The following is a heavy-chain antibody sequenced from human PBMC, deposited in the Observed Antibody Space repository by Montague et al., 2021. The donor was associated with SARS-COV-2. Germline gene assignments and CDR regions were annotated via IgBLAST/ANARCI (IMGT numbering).Heavy chain of an antibody. Sequence: SETLSLTCAVYGGSFRGYYWYWIRQPPGRGPEWIGEFNDRGSTDYNPSLESRVIMSVDTSKNQFSLRLTSLTAADTAMYYCARSLFYYDPRGYPSGGRWFDPWGQGTLVIVSS. V-gene: IGHV4-34*01. D-gene: IGHD3-22*01. CDR2: FNDRGST. J-gene: IGHJ5*02. CDR3: ARSLFYYDPRGYPSGGRWFDP. CDR1: GGSFRGYY.